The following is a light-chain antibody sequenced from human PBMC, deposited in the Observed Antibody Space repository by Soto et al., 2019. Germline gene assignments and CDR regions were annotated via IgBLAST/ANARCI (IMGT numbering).Light chain of an antibody. J-gene: IGKJ5*01. CDR1: HDISNF. Sequence: DIQMTQSPSSLSASVGDRVTISCRASHDISNFLTWLQQKPGKAPRALIFAASGLQSGVPSRFSGSGSGTDFTLTISSLQPEDSATYYCQHYSRYPISFGQGTRLEIK. CDR3: QHYSRYPIS. V-gene: IGKV1-16*01. CDR2: AAS.